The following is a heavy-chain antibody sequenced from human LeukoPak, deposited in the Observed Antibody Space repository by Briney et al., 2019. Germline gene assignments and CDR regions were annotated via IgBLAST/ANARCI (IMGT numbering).Heavy chain of an antibody. CDR2: ISGSGGNT. Sequence: PGGSLRLSCTASGFTFSSYAMSWVRQAPGKGLEGVSAISGSGGNTYYADSVKGRFTISRDNSKNTLYLKMNRLRAEDTAVYYCAKYYYASSGYPYFHYWGEGNLVTVSS. V-gene: IGHV3-23*01. J-gene: IGHJ4*02. CDR1: GFTFSSYA. CDR3: AKYYYASSGYPYFHY. D-gene: IGHD3-22*01.